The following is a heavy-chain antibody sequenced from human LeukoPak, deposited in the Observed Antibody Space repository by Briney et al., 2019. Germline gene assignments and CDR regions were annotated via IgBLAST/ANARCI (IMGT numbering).Heavy chain of an antibody. Sequence: AETLPLTCAVYGGSFSGYYWSWIRQPPGKGLEWIGEINHSGSTNYNPSLKSRVTISVDTSKNQFSLKLSSVTAADTAVYYCASYYYDSSGYPPWADWFDPWGQGTLVTVSS. J-gene: IGHJ5*02. D-gene: IGHD3-22*01. V-gene: IGHV4-34*01. CDR3: ASYYYDSSGYPPWADWFDP. CDR2: INHSGST. CDR1: GGSFSGYY.